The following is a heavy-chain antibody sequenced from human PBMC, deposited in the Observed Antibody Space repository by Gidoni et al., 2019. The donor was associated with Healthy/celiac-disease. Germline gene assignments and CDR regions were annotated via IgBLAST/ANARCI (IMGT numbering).Heavy chain of an antibody. Sequence: EVQLLESGGGLVQPGGSLRLSCAASGFTFSSYAMSWVRQAPGKGLEWVSAISGSGGSTYYADSVKGRFTISRDNSKNTLYLQMNSLRAEDTAVYYCAKGGTSGWLRGMLRFSHYFDYWGQGTLVTVSS. CDR1: GFTFSSYA. CDR2: ISGSGGST. V-gene: IGHV3-23*01. J-gene: IGHJ4*02. CDR3: AKGGTSGWLRGMLRFSHYFDY. D-gene: IGHD3-10*01.